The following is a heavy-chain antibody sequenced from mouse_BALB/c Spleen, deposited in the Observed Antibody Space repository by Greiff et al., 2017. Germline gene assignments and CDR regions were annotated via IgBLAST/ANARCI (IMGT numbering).Heavy chain of an antibody. CDR3: ARDHYYGSSYEGSDY. J-gene: IGHJ4*01. D-gene: IGHD1-1*01. Sequence: EVQGVESGGGLVQPGGSLRLSCATSGFTFTDYYMSWVRQPPGKALEWLGFIRNKANGYTTEYSASVKGRFTISRDNSQSILYLQMNTLRAEDSATYYCARDHYYGSSYEGSDYWGQGTSVTVSS. V-gene: IGHV7-3*02. CDR1: GFTFTDYY. CDR2: IRNKANGYTT.